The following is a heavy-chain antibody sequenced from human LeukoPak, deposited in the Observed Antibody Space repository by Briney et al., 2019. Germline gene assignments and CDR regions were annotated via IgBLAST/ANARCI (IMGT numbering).Heavy chain of an antibody. J-gene: IGHJ4*02. V-gene: IGHV1-2*04. Sequence: ASVKVSCKASGYTFTGYYMHWVRQAPGQGLEWMGWINPNSGGTNYAQKFQGWVTMTRDTSISTAYMELSRLRSDDTAVYYCAGDVFYCSSTSCYGFDYWGQGTLVTVSS. D-gene: IGHD2-2*01. CDR2: INPNSGGT. CDR3: AGDVFYCSSTSCYGFDY. CDR1: GYTFTGYY.